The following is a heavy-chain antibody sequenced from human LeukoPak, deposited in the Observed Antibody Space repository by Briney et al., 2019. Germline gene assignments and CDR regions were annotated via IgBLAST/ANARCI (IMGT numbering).Heavy chain of an antibody. CDR2: IYTSGST. CDR3: ARGVGYCSGGRCPFDY. Sequence: SETLSLTCTVSGGSISSYYWSWIRQPAGKGLEWIGRIYTSGSTNYNPSLKSRVTMSVDTSKNQFSLKLSSVTAADTAVYYCARGVGYCSGGRCPFDYWGRGTQVTVSS. V-gene: IGHV4-4*07. D-gene: IGHD2-15*01. J-gene: IGHJ4*01. CDR1: GGSISSYY.